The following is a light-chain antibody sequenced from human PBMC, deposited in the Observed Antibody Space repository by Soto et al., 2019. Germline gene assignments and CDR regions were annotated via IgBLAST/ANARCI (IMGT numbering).Light chain of an antibody. CDR3: QQSYSSPFT. Sequence: DIQMTQSPSSLSASVGDRVTIICRASPTISNYLNWYQQKPGKAPKVLIYGATRLQSGVTSRFSGSGVGTDFTLTISSLQPEDFATYYCQQSYSSPFTFGPGTKVEIK. CDR1: PTISNY. CDR2: GAT. J-gene: IGKJ3*01. V-gene: IGKV1-39*01.